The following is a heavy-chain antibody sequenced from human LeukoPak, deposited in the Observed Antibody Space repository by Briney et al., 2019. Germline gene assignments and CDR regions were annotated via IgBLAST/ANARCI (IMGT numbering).Heavy chain of an antibody. CDR1: GYTFTSYG. Sequence: ASVKVSCKASGYTFTSYGISWVRQAPGQGLEWMGWISAYNGNTNYAQKLQGRVTMTTDTSTSTAYMELRSLRSDDTAVYYCARGRLLLWFGELPYFDYWGQGTLVTVSS. D-gene: IGHD3-10*01. CDR2: ISAYNGNT. CDR3: ARGRLLLWFGELPYFDY. V-gene: IGHV1-18*01. J-gene: IGHJ4*02.